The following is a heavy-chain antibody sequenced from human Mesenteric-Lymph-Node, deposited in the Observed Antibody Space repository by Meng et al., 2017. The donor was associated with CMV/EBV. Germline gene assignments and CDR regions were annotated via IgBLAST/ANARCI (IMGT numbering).Heavy chain of an antibody. Sequence: GESLKISCAASGFTFSSYGMHWVRQAPGKGLEWVAFIRYDGSNKYYADSVKGRFTISRDNSKNTLYLQMNSLRAEDTAVYYCAKEGDYYYYGMDVWGQGTTVTVSS. J-gene: IGHJ6*02. CDR2: IRYDGSNK. CDR3: AKEGDYYYYGMDV. V-gene: IGHV3-30*02. CDR1: GFTFSSYG.